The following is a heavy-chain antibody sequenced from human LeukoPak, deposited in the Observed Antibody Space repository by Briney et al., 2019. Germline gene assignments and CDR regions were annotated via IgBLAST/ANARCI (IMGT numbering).Heavy chain of an antibody. CDR3: ARSTGYSDSGSYYLDAFDI. D-gene: IGHD3-10*01. V-gene: IGHV4-59*08. CDR1: GGSISSYY. CDR2: IYYSGRT. J-gene: IGHJ3*02. Sequence: SETLSLTCTVSGGSISSYYWSWIRQSPGKGLEWIGYIYYSGRTNYNPSLKSRVTISVDTSKNQFSLELNSVTATDTAVYYCARSTGYSDSGSYYLDAFDIWGPGTMVTVSS.